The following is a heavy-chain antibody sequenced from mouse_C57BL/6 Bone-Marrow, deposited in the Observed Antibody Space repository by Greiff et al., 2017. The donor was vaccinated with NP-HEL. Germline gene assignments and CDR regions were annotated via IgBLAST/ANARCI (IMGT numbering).Heavy chain of an antibody. CDR1: GYTFTDYY. CDR2: INPYNGGT. D-gene: IGHD1-1*02. J-gene: IGHJ3*01. V-gene: IGHV1-19*01. Sequence: VQLQQSGPVLVKPGASVKMSCKASGYTFTDYYMNWVKQSHGKSLEWIGVINPYNGGTSYNQKFKGKATLTVDKSSSTAYVELNSLTSEDSAVYYCARGGGPAWFAYWGQGTLVTVSA. CDR3: ARGGGPAWFAY.